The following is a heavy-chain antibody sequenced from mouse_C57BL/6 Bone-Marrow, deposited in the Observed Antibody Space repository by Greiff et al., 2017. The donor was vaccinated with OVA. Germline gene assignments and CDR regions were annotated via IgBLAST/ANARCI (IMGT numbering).Heavy chain of an antibody. CDR1: GYTFTSYG. D-gene: IGHD2-5*01. CDR2: IYPRSGNT. V-gene: IGHV1-81*01. J-gene: IGHJ3*01. Sequence: QVQLQQSGAELARPGASVKLSCKASGYTFTSYGISWVKQRPGQGLEWIGEIYPRSGNTTYNEKFKGKATLTTDKSSSTAYMELRSLTSEYSAVYFCARSDYYSNSFAYWGQGTLVTVSA. CDR3: ARSDYYSNSFAY.